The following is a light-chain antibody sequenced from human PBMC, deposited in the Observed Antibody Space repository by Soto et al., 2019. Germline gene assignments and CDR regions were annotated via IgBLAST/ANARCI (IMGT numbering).Light chain of an antibody. V-gene: IGLV1-44*01. Sequence: QSVLTQPPSASGTPGQSVTISCSGSSSNIGSNTVSWYQQLPGTAPKLLIFGNNQRPSGVPDRFSGSKSGTSASLAISGLQSEDEADYYCAAWDDSLNGRYVFGTGTKVTVL. CDR3: AAWDDSLNGRYV. CDR2: GNN. J-gene: IGLJ1*01. CDR1: SSNIGSNT.